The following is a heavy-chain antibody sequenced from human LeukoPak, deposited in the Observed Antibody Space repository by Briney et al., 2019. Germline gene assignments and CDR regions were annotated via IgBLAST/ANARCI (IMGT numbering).Heavy chain of an antibody. V-gene: IGHV1-18*01. CDR3: ARDSMASAGGYYFDY. CDR2: ISAYNRNT. D-gene: IGHD6-13*01. J-gene: IGHJ4*02. CDR1: GYSFTSSG. Sequence: VASVKVSCKASGYSFTSSGFSWVRQAPGHGLEWMGWISAYNRNTNYAQNLQGRVTMTTDTSTSTAYMELRSLRSDDTAVYYCARDSMASAGGYYFDYWGQGTLVTVSP.